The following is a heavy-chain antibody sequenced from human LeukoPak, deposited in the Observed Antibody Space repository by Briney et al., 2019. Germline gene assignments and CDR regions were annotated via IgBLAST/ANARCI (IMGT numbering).Heavy chain of an antibody. D-gene: IGHD4-17*01. Sequence: GGSLRLSCAASGLTFDDYGMSWVRQAPGKGLEWVSGINWNGGSTGYADSVKGRFTISRDNAENSLYLQMNSLRAEDTALYYCASVVDCGDYHFYYWGQGTLVTVFS. V-gene: IGHV3-20*04. CDR1: GLTFDDYG. CDR3: ASVVDCGDYHFYY. J-gene: IGHJ4*02. CDR2: INWNGGST.